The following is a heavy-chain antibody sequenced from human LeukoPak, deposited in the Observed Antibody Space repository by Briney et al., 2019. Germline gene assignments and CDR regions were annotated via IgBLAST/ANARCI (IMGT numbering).Heavy chain of an antibody. D-gene: IGHD6-13*01. J-gene: IGHJ4*02. V-gene: IGHV4-59*08. CDR1: GGSISSYY. CDR3: ARQNYSSSLFDY. Sequence: SETLSLTCTVSGGSISSYYWSWIRQFPGKGLEWIGYIYYSGSTSYNPSLKSRVSIPVDMSKNQFSLKLSSVTAADTAVYYCARQNYSSSLFDYWGQGTLVTVSS. CDR2: IYYSGST.